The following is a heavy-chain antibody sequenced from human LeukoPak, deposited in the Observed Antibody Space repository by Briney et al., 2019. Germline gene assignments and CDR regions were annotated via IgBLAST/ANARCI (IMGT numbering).Heavy chain of an antibody. V-gene: IGHV5-51*01. J-gene: IGHJ4*02. Sequence: GESLKISCKGSGYSFTSYWIGWVRQMPGKGLEWMGIIYPGDSDTRYSPSFQGQVTISADKSISTAYLQWSSLKASDTAMYYCARRVAVGATNSFPFDYWGQGTLVTVSS. CDR1: GYSFTSYW. CDR3: ARRVAVGATNSFPFDY. CDR2: IYPGDSDT. D-gene: IGHD1-26*01.